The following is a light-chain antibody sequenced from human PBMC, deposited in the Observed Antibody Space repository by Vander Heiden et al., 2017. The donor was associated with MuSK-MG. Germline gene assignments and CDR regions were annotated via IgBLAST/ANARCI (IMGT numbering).Light chain of an antibody. J-gene: IGKJ4*01. Sequence: AIQLTQSPSSLSASVGERITIACRANQGIRNDVSWYQQKPGKAPKLLISAASTLQSGVPSRFSGSGSGADFTLTISSLQPEDFATYYCRQVDNYPLTFGGGTKVEIK. V-gene: IGKV1-6*01. CDR1: QGIRND. CDR3: RQVDNYPLT. CDR2: AAS.